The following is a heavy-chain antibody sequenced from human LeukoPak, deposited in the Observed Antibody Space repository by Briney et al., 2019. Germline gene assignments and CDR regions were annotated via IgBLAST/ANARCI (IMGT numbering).Heavy chain of an antibody. Sequence: GESLKISCKGSGYSFTSYWIGWVRQMPGKGLEWMGIIYPGDSDTRYSPSFQGQVTISADKSINTAYLQWSSLKASDTAIYYCARRSKGTTIVTSYFDYWGQGALVTVSS. D-gene: IGHD4-17*01. CDR3: ARRSKGTTIVTSYFDY. CDR1: GYSFTSYW. CDR2: IYPGDSDT. J-gene: IGHJ4*02. V-gene: IGHV5-51*01.